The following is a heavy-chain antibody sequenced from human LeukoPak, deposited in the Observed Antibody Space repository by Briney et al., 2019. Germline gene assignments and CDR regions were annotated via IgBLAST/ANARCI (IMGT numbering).Heavy chain of an antibody. CDR1: GFTFSNYG. Sequence: GGSLRLSCAASGFTFSNYGMHWVRQAPGKGLEWVANINQDGSEKNYVDSVKGRFSISRDNAKNSLSLQMNSLTAEDTALYYCARTYSGGWSASDYWGQGTLVAVSS. CDR3: ARTYSGGWSASDY. J-gene: IGHJ4*02. CDR2: INQDGSEK. V-gene: IGHV3-7*03. D-gene: IGHD6-19*01.